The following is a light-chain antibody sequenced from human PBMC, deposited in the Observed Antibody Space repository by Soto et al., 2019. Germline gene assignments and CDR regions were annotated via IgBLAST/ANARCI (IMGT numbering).Light chain of an antibody. Sequence: QSVLTQPPSASGTPGQRVTISCSGSSSNIGSNYVYWYQQLPGTAPQLLIDRNNQRPAGVPDRFSGSKSGTSAALAIIGLRCEDEADYYCAAWDDSLSDVVFGGGTKLTVL. CDR2: RNN. J-gene: IGLJ2*01. V-gene: IGLV1-47*01. CDR1: SSNIGSNY. CDR3: AAWDDSLSDVV.